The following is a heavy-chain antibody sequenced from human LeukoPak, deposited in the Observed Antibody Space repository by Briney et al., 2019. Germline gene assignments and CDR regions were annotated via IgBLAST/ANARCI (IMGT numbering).Heavy chain of an antibody. Sequence: SETLSLTCTVSGGSISSYYWSWIRQPPGKGLEWIGYIYYSGSTNYNPSLKSRVTISVDTSKNQFSLKLSSVTAADTAVYYCARFYDYVWGSYRSRPDPFDYWGQGTLVTVSS. CDR3: ARFYDYVWGSYRSRPDPFDY. D-gene: IGHD3-16*02. V-gene: IGHV4-59*01. CDR1: GGSISSYY. CDR2: IYYSGST. J-gene: IGHJ4*02.